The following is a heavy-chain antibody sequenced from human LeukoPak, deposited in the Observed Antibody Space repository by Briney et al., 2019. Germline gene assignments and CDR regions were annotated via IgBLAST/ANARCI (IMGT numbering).Heavy chain of an antibody. J-gene: IGHJ3*02. Sequence: GGSLRLSCAASGFTVSSNYMSCVRQAPGKGLEWVSVIYSGGSTYYADSVKGRFTISRDNSKNTLYLQMNSLRAEDTAVYYCARWGRDPDAFDIWGQGTMVTVSS. CDR2: IYSGGST. CDR3: ARWGRDPDAFDI. CDR1: GFTVSSNY. V-gene: IGHV3-66*01. D-gene: IGHD3-16*01.